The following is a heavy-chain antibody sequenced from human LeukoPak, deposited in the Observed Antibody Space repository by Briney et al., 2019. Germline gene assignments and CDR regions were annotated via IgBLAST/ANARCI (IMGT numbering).Heavy chain of an antibody. CDR2: IYHSGST. CDR1: GYSISSGYY. Sequence: PSETLSLTCTVSGYSISSGYYWGWIRPPPGKGLEWIGSIYHSGSTYYNPSLKSRVTISVDTSKNQFSLRLSSVTAADTAVYYCARDKNIVVVPAAIGEASYWGQGTLVTVSS. D-gene: IGHD2-2*02. V-gene: IGHV4-38-2*02. J-gene: IGHJ4*02. CDR3: ARDKNIVVVPAAIGEASY.